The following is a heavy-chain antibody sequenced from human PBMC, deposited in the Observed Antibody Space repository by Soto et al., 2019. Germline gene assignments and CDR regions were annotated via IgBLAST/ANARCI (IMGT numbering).Heavy chain of an antibody. CDR3: ARDLYYGAGSYSFYYYYGMDV. Sequence: SETLSLTCTVSGGSISSYYWSWIRQPPGKGLEWIGYIYYSGSTNYNPSLKSRVTISVDTSKNQFSLKLSSVTAADTAVYYCARDLYYGAGSYSFYYYYGMDVWAQRTTVTVSS. CDR2: IYYSGST. J-gene: IGHJ6*02. CDR1: GGSISSYY. D-gene: IGHD3-10*01. V-gene: IGHV4-59*01.